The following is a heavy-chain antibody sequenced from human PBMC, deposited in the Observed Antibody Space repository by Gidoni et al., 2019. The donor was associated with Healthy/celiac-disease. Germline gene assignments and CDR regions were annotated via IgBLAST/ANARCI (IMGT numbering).Heavy chain of an antibody. V-gene: IGHV3-30*18. D-gene: IGHD1-7*01. CDR1: GFTFSSYG. J-gene: IGHJ4*02. CDR2: ISYDGSNK. CDR3: AKGPTGTTDY. Sequence: QVQLVESGGGVVQPGRSLRLSCAASGFTFSSYGMHWVRQAPGKGLVWVAVISYDGSNKYYADSVKGRFTISRDNSKNTLYLQRNSLRAEDTAVYYCAKGPTGTTDYWGQGTLVTVSS.